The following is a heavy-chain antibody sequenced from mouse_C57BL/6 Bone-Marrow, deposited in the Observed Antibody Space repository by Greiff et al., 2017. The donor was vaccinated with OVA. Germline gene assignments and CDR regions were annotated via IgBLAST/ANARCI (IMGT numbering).Heavy chain of an antibody. CDR3: ASRYYYGSSIWFAY. CDR2: INPGSGGT. Sequence: QVQLQQSGAELVRPGTSVKVSCKASGYDFTNYLIEWVKQRPGQGLEWIGVINPGSGGTNYNEKFKGKATLTADKSSSTAYMQLSSLTSEDSAVYFGASRYYYGSSIWFAYWGQGTLVTVSA. CDR1: GYDFTNYL. J-gene: IGHJ3*01. D-gene: IGHD1-1*01. V-gene: IGHV1-54*01.